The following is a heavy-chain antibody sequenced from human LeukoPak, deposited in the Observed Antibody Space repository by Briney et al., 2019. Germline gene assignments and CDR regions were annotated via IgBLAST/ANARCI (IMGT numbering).Heavy chain of an antibody. V-gene: IGHV1-18*01. D-gene: IGHD3-22*01. J-gene: IGHJ4*02. CDR2: ISPYNGNT. CDR1: GYTFTSYD. Sequence: ASVKVSCKASGYTFTSYDITWVRQAPGQGLEWMGWISPYNGNTDYAQKFQGRVTLTTDTSRSTAYMELRSLRSDDTAVYYCARGPHERSGYPDDWGQGTLVTVSS. CDR3: ARGPHERSGYPDD.